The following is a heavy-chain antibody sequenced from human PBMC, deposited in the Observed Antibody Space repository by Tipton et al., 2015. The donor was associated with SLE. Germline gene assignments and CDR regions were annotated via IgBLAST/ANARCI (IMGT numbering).Heavy chain of an antibody. CDR3: ARGYCTNGVCYRGGFDY. CDR1: GYTFTSYG. D-gene: IGHD2-8*01. J-gene: IGHJ4*02. CDR2: ISAYNGNT. V-gene: IGHV1-18*01. Sequence: QSGAEVKKPGASVKVSCKASGYTFTSYGISWVRQAPGQGLEWMGWISAYNGNTNYAQKPQGRVTMTTDTSTSTAYMELRSLRSDDTAVYYCARGYCTNGVCYRGGFDYWGQGTLVIVSS.